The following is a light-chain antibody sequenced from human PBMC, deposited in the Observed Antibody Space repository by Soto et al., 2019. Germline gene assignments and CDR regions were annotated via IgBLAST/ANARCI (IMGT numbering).Light chain of an antibody. J-gene: IGLJ1*01. V-gene: IGLV1-44*01. Sequence: QSVLTQPPSASGTPGHTVTISCSGSYSNVGANPVSWYQQVPGRAPQLLIYSNNQRPAGVPGRFSGSRSDTSASLSISGLQSADEVDYYCASWDDTLNDYVFGTGTKVTVL. CDR3: ASWDDTLNDYV. CDR1: YSNVGANP. CDR2: SNN.